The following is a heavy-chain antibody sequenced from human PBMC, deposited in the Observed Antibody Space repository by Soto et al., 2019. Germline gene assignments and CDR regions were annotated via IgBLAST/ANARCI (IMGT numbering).Heavy chain of an antibody. D-gene: IGHD3-10*01. Sequence: EVQLEESGGGLVQPGGSVKLSCAASGFTFSGSGIHWVRQASGKGLERVGRVKTRSYSYATAYTASVEGRFTISRDDSKTTAYLQMNSLKTEDMAVYYCARLRGRMVDYNPPPYYLDSWCQGTLVTVSS. J-gene: IGHJ4*02. CDR2: VKTRSYSYAT. V-gene: IGHV3-73*02. CDR3: ARLRGRMVDYNPPPYYLDS. CDR1: GFTFSGSG.